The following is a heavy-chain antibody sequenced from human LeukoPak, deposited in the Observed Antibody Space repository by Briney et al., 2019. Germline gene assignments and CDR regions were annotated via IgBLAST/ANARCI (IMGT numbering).Heavy chain of an antibody. V-gene: IGHV5-51*01. CDR2: IYPGDSDT. D-gene: IGHD3-22*01. Sequence: GESLKISCQGSGYRFTTYWIAWLRQMPGEGLEWMGIIYPGDSDTRYSPSFQGQVTISADKSINTAYLQWSSLKASDTAMYYCARNFYDSSGLKYFDYWGQGTLVTVSS. CDR3: ARNFYDSSGLKYFDY. CDR1: GYRFTTYW. J-gene: IGHJ4*02.